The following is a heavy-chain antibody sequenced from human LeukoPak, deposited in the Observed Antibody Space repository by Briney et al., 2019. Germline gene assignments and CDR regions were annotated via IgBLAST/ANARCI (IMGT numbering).Heavy chain of an antibody. CDR1: GGSISSGSYY. J-gene: IGHJ6*03. D-gene: IGHD7-27*01. V-gene: IGHV4-61*02. CDR3: ARVMGTGHPGYYYYYYMDV. Sequence: SETLSLTCTVSGGSISSGSYYWSWIRQPAGKGLEWIGRIYTSGSTNYNPSLRSRVTMSVDTSKNQFSLRLSSVTAADTAVYYCARVMGTGHPGYYYYYYMDVWGKGTTVTVSS. CDR2: IYTSGST.